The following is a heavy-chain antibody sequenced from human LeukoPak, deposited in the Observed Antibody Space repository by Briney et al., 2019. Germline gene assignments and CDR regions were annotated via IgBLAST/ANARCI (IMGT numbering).Heavy chain of an antibody. CDR3: AKAGYSGYDSRGYYYYGMDV. CDR2: ISGSGGST. D-gene: IGHD5-12*01. Sequence: PGGSLRLSCAASGFTFSSYAMSWVRQAPGKGLEWVSAISGSGGSTYYADSVKGRFTISRDNSKNTLYLQMNSLRAEDTAVYYCAKAGYSGYDSRGYYYYGMDVWGQGTTVTVSS. CDR1: GFTFSSYA. V-gene: IGHV3-23*01. J-gene: IGHJ6*02.